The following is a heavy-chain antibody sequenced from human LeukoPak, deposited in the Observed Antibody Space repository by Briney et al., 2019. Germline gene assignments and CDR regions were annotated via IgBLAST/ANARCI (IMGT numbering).Heavy chain of an antibody. J-gene: IGHJ4*02. D-gene: IGHD4-17*01. Sequence: PGRSLRLSCAASGFTFSSYTMHWVRQAPGKGLEWEAVISYDGSNKYYADSVKGRFTISRDNSKNTLFLQMNSLTTEDTAVYYCAREVGGDYVFDYWGQGTLVTVSS. CDR1: GFTFSSYT. CDR2: ISYDGSNK. CDR3: AREVGGDYVFDY. V-gene: IGHV3-30-3*01.